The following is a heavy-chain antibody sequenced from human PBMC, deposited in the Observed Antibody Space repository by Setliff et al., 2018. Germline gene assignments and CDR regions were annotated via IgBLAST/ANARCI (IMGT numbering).Heavy chain of an antibody. Sequence: SETLSLTCTVSGGSITDENSWWAWIRQPAGKRPEWLGLIYIRGGTDYNPSLKSRVTISLDTSRNQFSLNLTSVTAADTAVYYCAVDHVTNVAESGYGYTRIDPWGQGIPVTV. CDR1: GGSITDENSW. J-gene: IGHJ5*02. D-gene: IGHD6-19*01. CDR2: IYIRGGT. V-gene: IGHV4-61*02. CDR3: AVDHVTNVAESGYGYTRIDP.